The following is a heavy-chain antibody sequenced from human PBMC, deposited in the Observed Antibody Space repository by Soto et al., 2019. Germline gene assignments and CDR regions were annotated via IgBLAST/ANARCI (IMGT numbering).Heavy chain of an antibody. Sequence: PSETLSLTCAASGYSISSGYYCGWIRQPPGKGLEWIGSIYHSGSTYYNPSLKSRVTISIDTSKNQFSLKLSSVTASDTAVYYCARDAPYYDFWSGPVYYYYYYGMDVWGQGTTVTVSS. CDR1: GYSISSGYY. V-gene: IGHV4-38-2*02. CDR3: ARDAPYYDFWSGPVYYYYYYGMDV. CDR2: IYHSGST. J-gene: IGHJ6*02. D-gene: IGHD3-3*01.